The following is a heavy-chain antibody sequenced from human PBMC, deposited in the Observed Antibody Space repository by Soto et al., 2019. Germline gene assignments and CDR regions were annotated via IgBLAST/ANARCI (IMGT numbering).Heavy chain of an antibody. CDR2: ISSSSSFR. V-gene: IGHV3-21*02. CDR1: GFTFTNNN. J-gene: IGHJ4*02. Sequence: EVQLVESGGGLVKPGGSLRLPCAASGFTFTNNNMNWVRQAPGKGLEWVSSISSSSSFRNYADSVKGRFSISRDNDKKLVYLQMDSLRAEDTAVYYCARDPPLSVLVVVATDDFWGQGTLVTVSS. CDR3: ARDPPLSVLVVVATDDF. D-gene: IGHD3-22*01.